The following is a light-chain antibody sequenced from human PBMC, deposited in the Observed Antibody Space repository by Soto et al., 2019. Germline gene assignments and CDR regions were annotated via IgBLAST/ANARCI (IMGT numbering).Light chain of an antibody. CDR3: SSYTTRSTV. J-gene: IGLJ2*01. Sequence: QSALTQPASVSGSPGQSITISCTGTSSDVGGYNYVSWYQQHPGKAPKLMIYEVSFRPSGVSDRFSGSKSGNTASLIISGLQAEDEADYYCSSYTTRSTVFGGGTQLTVL. CDR1: SSDVGGYNY. CDR2: EVS. V-gene: IGLV2-14*01.